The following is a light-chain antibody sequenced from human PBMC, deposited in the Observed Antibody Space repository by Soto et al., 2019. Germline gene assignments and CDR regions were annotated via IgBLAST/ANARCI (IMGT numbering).Light chain of an antibody. V-gene: IGKV1-8*01. CDR2: AAA. Sequence: IRMTQSPSSFSASTGDRATITCRASQGISSYLAWYHQKPGKAPKLLIYAAATLQRGAPSRFSASGSGTDFTLTISRLQSEDFAAYYCQQYLSYPYTFGQGTKVEIK. CDR3: QQYLSYPYT. CDR1: QGISSY. J-gene: IGKJ2*01.